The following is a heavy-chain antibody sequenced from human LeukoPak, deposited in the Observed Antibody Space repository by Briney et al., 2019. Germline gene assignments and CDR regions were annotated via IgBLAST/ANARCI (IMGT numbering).Heavy chain of an antibody. D-gene: IGHD5-18*01. CDR2: IRYDGSNK. Sequence: PGGSLRLSCAASGFTFSSYGMHWVRQAPGKGLEWVAFIRYDGSNKYYADSVKGRFTISRDNSKNTLYLQMNSLRAEDTAVYYCAKNQQLWSSFDYWGQGTLVTVSS. CDR3: AKNQQLWSSFDY. V-gene: IGHV3-30*02. J-gene: IGHJ4*02. CDR1: GFTFSSYG.